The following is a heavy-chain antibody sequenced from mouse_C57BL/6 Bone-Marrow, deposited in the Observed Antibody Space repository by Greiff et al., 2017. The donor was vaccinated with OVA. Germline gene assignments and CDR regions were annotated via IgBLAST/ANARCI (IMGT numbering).Heavy chain of an antibody. CDR3: AREDYYGSWYFDV. Sequence: VKLQQSGAELARPGASVKLSCKASGYTFTSYGISWVKQSTGPGLEWIGEISPRSGNNNYNEKFKGKATRTADKSSSTAYLELRSLTSEDSAVYFCAREDYYGSWYFDVWGTGTTVTVSS. D-gene: IGHD1-1*01. CDR1: GYTFTSYG. J-gene: IGHJ1*03. V-gene: IGHV1-81*01. CDR2: ISPRSGNN.